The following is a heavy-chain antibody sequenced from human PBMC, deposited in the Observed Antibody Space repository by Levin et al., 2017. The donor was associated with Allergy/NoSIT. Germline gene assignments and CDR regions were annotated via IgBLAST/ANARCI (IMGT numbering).Heavy chain of an antibody. Sequence: QSGGSLRLSCAASGFTFSSSAMHWVRQAPGKGLEWVAVISYDGSSKYYADSVKGRFTLSRDNSKNTLYLQMNSLRAEDTAVYYCARGMYYDFWYGYYKDWGQGTLVTVSS. CDR2: ISYDGSSK. D-gene: IGHD3-3*01. CDR3: ARGMYYDFWYGYYKD. CDR1: GFTFSSSA. J-gene: IGHJ4*02. V-gene: IGHV3-30*04.